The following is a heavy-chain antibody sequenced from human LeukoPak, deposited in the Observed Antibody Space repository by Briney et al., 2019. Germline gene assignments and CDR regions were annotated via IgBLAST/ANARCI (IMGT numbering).Heavy chain of an antibody. D-gene: IGHD2-15*01. CDR1: EFTVSSNY. V-gene: IGHV3-53*01. CDR2: IYSGGST. Sequence: GGSLRLSCAASEFTVSSNYMSWVRQAPGKGLEWVSVIYSGGSTYYADSVKGRFTISRDNSKNTLYLQMNSLRAEDTAVYYCARDPDCSGGSCYSSYWGQGTLVTVSS. J-gene: IGHJ4*02. CDR3: ARDPDCSGGSCYSSY.